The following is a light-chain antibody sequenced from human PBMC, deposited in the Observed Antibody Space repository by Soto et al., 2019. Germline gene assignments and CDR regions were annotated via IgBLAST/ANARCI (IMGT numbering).Light chain of an antibody. V-gene: IGKV1-12*01. Sequence: DIQMTQSPSSVSASVGDRVTITCRASQDISRWLAWFQQKPGKAPKVLMYDASSLQSGVSSRFSGSGSGTDFTLTISNLQPDDCATYYCQQAQNFPLTFGGGTKVEIK. CDR2: DAS. J-gene: IGKJ4*01. CDR3: QQAQNFPLT. CDR1: QDISRW.